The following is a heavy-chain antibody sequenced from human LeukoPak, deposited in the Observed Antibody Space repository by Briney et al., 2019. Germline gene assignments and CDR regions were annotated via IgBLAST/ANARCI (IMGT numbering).Heavy chain of an antibody. V-gene: IGHV1-69*05. J-gene: IGHJ4*02. Sequence: GASVKVSCKASGGTFSSYAISWVRQAPGQGLEWMGGIIPIFGTANYAQKFQGRVTITTDESTSTAYMELSSLRSEDTAVYYCAREGLTYYYGSSGYSDEPLFNYWGQGTLVTVSS. CDR2: IIPIFGTA. D-gene: IGHD3-22*01. CDR1: GGTFSSYA. CDR3: AREGLTYYYGSSGYSDEPLFNY.